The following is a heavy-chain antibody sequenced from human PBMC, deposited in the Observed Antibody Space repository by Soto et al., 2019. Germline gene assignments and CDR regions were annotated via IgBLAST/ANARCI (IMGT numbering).Heavy chain of an antibody. CDR2: LYHSGST. CDR3: ARHHDTHYDFGSGYSPNWFAP. V-gene: IGHV4-38-2*01. J-gene: IGHJ5*02. CDR1: PYSLSSGYY. Sequence: SQTLSLPCALSPYSLSSGYYWGWIRQPPGNGLERLGRLYHSGSTYYNPSLKSQVTISVDRSRNQLSLNMRFVNDADKVVYCCARHHDTHYDFGSGYSPNWFAPWGQLTLVTVSS. D-gene: IGHD3-3*01.